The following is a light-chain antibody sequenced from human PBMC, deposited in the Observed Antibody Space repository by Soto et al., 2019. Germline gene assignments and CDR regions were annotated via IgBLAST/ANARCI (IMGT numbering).Light chain of an antibody. J-gene: IGKJ1*01. CDR1: QSGRDMY. V-gene: IGKV3-20*01. Sequence: EIVLTQSPGTLSLSPGEIATLSCRASQSGRDMYLAWYQQKPGQPPSLLIYGVSSMAYGIPDRFSGSGSGTAFTLTISRLEPEDFAVHYGQHYGYPQWTFGQGTKVEIK. CDR3: QHYGYPQWT. CDR2: GVS.